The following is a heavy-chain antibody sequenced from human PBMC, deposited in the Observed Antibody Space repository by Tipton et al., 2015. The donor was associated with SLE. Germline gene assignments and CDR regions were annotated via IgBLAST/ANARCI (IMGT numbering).Heavy chain of an antibody. CDR1: GGPISSSSYY. V-gene: IGHV4-39*07. D-gene: IGHD2-2*01. CDR2: IFYSGST. CDR3: AREGGYCGTTFCSRAFDI. Sequence: TLSLTCTVSGGPISSSSYYWGWIRQPPGEGLEWIGTIFYSGSTYYNPSLKSRVTISVDTSKNQFSLKLSSVTAADTAVYYCAREGGYCGTTFCSRAFDIWGQGTMVTVSS. J-gene: IGHJ3*02.